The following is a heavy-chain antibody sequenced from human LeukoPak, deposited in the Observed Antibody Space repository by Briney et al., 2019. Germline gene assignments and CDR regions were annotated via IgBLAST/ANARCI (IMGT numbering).Heavy chain of an antibody. Sequence: ASVKVSCKAPGGTFSSHAISWVRQAPGQGLEWMGRIIPFIALANYAQKFQGRVTITADKSTGTAYMELSSLRSEDTAVYYCARTLGYCSSTTCSSPFDYWGQGTLVTVSS. CDR2: IIPFIALA. CDR3: ARTLGYCSSTTCSSPFDY. D-gene: IGHD2-2*01. J-gene: IGHJ4*02. V-gene: IGHV1-69*04. CDR1: GGTFSSHA.